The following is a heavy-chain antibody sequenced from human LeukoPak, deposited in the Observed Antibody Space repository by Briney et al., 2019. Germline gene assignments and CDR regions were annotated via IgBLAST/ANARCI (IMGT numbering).Heavy chain of an antibody. Sequence: SETLSLTCAVYGGSFSGYYWSWIRQPPGKGLEWIGEINHSGSTNYNPSLKSRVTISVDTSKNQFSLKLSSVTAADTAVYYCARRCYYYYMDVWGKGTTVTVSS. CDR1: GGSFSGYY. V-gene: IGHV4-34*01. J-gene: IGHJ6*03. CDR2: INHSGST. CDR3: ARRCYYYYMDV.